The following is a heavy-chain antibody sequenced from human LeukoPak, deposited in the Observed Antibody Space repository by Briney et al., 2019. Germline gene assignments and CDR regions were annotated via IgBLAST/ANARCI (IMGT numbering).Heavy chain of an antibody. CDR1: GGSISSYY. D-gene: IGHD6-19*01. V-gene: IGHV4-4*07. CDR3: ARGGSGWSRFLYYFDY. J-gene: IGHJ4*02. Sequence: PSETLFLTCTVSGGSISSYYWSWIRQPAGKGLEWIGRIYTSGSTNYNPSLTSRVTMSVDTSKNQFSLKLSSVTAADTAVYYCARGGSGWSRFLYYFDYWGQGTLVTVSS. CDR2: IYTSGST.